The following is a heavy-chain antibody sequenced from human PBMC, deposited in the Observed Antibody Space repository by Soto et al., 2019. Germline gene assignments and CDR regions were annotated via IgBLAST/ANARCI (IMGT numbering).Heavy chain of an antibody. V-gene: IGHV3-30-3*01. CDR2: ISYDGSNK. CDR3: ARVKRDLRYVEWSSDVHY. Sequence: GGALRLSCAASGFTFSSSAMHGVRQAPGKGLEWVAVISYDGSNKYYADSVKGRFTISRDNSKNTLYLQMNSLRAEDTAVYYCARVKRDLRYVEWSSDVHYWGQGSLVTVSA. J-gene: IGHJ4*01. D-gene: IGHD3-3*01. CDR1: GFTFSSSA.